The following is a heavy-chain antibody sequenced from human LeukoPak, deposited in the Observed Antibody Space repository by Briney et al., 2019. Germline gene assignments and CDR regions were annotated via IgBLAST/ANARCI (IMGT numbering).Heavy chain of an antibody. J-gene: IGHJ4*02. V-gene: IGHV1-2*02. CDR3: ATATYYYDSSGYYYLDY. CDR2: INPNSGGT. D-gene: IGHD3-22*01. CDR1: GYTFTSYD. Sequence: ASVKVSCKASGYTFTSYDINWVRQTTGQGLEWMGWINPNSGGTNYAQKFQGRVTMTRDTSISTAYMELSRLRSDDTAVYYCATATYYYDSSGYYYLDYWGQGTLVTVSS.